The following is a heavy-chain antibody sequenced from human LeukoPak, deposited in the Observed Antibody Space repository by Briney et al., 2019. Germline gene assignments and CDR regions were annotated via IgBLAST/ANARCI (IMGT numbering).Heavy chain of an antibody. CDR1: GYTFTGQY. D-gene: IGHD3-10*01. CDR3: ATGSGTYSPDY. CDR2: ITPNSGGT. J-gene: IGHJ4*02. V-gene: IGHV1-2*02. Sequence: GSVKVSCKASGYTFTGQYLHWVRQAPGQGLEWMGWITPNSGGTNYAQKFQGRVTMTRDTSISTAYMELSSLRSDDTAIYYCATGSGTYSPDYWGQGTLVTVSS.